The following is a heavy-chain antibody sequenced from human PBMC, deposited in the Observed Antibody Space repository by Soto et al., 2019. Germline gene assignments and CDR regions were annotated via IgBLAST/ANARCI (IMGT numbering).Heavy chain of an antibody. CDR2: ISYDGSNK. Sequence: QVPLVESGGGVVQSGRSLRLSCAASGFTFSSYGIHWVRQAPGKGLEWVSVISYDGSNKYYADSVKGRFTISRDNSKNTLYLQMNSLRVEDTAVYYCTDEGYYGSGPDYWGQGTLVTVSS. CDR1: GFTFSSYG. V-gene: IGHV3-30*18. D-gene: IGHD3-10*01. CDR3: TDEGYYGSGPDY. J-gene: IGHJ4*02.